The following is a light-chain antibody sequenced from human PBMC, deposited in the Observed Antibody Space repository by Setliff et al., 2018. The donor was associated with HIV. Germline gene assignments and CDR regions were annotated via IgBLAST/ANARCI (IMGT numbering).Light chain of an antibody. J-gene: IGKJ5*01. CDR3: QLYGTSPRII. CDR1: QGVSTSY. CDR2: GAS. Sequence: EVVLAQSPGTLSFSPGEGGTLSCRASQGVSTSYLAWYQQKPGQAPRLLIYGASRRATGIPDRFSGSGSGTEFTLSISRLEPEDFAVYYCQLYGTSPRIIFGQGTRLEIK. V-gene: IGKV3-20*01.